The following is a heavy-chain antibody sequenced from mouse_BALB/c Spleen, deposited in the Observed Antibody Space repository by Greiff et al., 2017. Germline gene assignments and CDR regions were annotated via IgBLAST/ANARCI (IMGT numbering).Heavy chain of an antibody. V-gene: IGHV14-4*02. J-gene: IGHJ4*01. CDR1: GFNIKDYY. D-gene: IGHD2-14*01. CDR3: NAGGYRYDGRYYYAMDY. CDR2: IDPENGDT. Sequence: VQLQQSGAELVRSGASVKLSCTASGFNIKDYYMHWVKQRPEQGLEWIGWIDPENGDTEYAPKFQGKATMTADTSSNTAYLQLSSLTSEDTAVYYCNAGGYRYDGRYYYAMDYWGQGTSVTVSS.